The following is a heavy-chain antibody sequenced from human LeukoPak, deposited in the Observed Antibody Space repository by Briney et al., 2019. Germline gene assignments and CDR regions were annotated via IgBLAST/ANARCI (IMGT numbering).Heavy chain of an antibody. CDR2: ISSSSSYI. J-gene: IGHJ4*02. V-gene: IGHV3-21*01. CDR1: GFTFSSYS. Sequence: SGGSLRLSCAASGFTFSSYSMNWVRQAPGKGLEWVSSISSSSSYIYYADSVKGQFTISRDNAKNSLYLQMNSLRAEDTAVYYCARSPAAGTLFDYWGQGTLVTVSS. CDR3: ARSPAAGTLFDY. D-gene: IGHD6-13*01.